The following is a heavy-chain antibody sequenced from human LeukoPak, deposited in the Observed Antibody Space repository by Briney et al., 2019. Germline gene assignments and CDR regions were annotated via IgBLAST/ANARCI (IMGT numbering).Heavy chain of an antibody. CDR2: INSDGSST. V-gene: IGHV3-74*01. CDR1: GFTFSSYW. Sequence: GGSLRLSCAASGFTFSSYWMHWVRQAPGKGLVWVSRINSDGSSTSYADSVKGRFTISRDNAKNSLFLQMDSLRGEDTAVYYCARCTTGKTFGSLREIKKSREIDYWGQGTLVTVSS. J-gene: IGHJ4*02. D-gene: IGHD1-1*01. CDR3: ARCTTGKTFGSLREIKKSREIDY.